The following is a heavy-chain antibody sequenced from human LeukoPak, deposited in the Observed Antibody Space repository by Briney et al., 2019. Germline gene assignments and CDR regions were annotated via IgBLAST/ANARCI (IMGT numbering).Heavy chain of an antibody. CDR1: GFTFSSYG. Sequence: GRSLRLSCAASGFTFSSYGMHWVRQAPGKGLEWVAVISYDGSNKYYEDSVTGRFTISRDNSKNTLYLQMNSLRVEDTAVYYCARPSHSSSTNYYYYGMDVWGQGTTVTVSS. J-gene: IGHJ6*02. CDR3: ARPSHSSSTNYYYYGMDV. V-gene: IGHV3-30*03. CDR2: ISYDGSNK. D-gene: IGHD6-13*01.